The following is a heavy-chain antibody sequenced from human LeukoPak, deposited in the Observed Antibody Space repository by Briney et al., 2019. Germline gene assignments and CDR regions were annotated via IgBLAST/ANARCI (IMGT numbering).Heavy chain of an antibody. CDR2: IWYDGSNK. J-gene: IGHJ5*02. Sequence: GGSLILSCAASGFTFSSYGMHWVRQAPGKGLEWVAVIWYDGSNKYYADSVKGRFTISRDNSKNTLYLQMNSLRAEDTAVYYCARGLVPAALNWFDPWGQGTLVTVSS. V-gene: IGHV3-33*01. CDR3: ARGLVPAALNWFDP. CDR1: GFTFSSYG. D-gene: IGHD2-2*01.